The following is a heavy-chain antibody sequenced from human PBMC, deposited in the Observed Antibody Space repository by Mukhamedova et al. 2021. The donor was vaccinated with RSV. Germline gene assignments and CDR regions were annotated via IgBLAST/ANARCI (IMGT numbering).Heavy chain of an antibody. J-gene: IGHJ6*03. CDR3: AREVITPYYMDV. D-gene: IGHD3-16*01. Sequence: GRIIPIFGTANYAQKFQGRVKITADESTSTAYMELSSLRSEDTAVYYCAREVITPYYMDVWGKGTTVTVSS. V-gene: IGHV1-69*15. CDR2: IIPIFGTA.